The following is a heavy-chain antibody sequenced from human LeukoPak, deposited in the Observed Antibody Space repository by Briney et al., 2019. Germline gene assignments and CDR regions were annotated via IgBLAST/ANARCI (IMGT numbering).Heavy chain of an antibody. J-gene: IGHJ3*01. CDR3: AKDLTVTTL. V-gene: IGHV3-23*01. CDR2: ISGSGGGT. D-gene: IGHD4-17*01. Sequence: QTGGSLRLSCAASGFTFSSYAMSWVRQAPGKGLEWGSAISGSGGGTYYADSVKGRFTISRDNPKNTLYLQMNSLRAEDTAVYYCAKDLTVTTLWGQGTMVTVSS. CDR1: GFTFSSYA.